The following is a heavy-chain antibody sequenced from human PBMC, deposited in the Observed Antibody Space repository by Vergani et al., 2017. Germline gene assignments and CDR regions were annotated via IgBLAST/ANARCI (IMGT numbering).Heavy chain of an antibody. CDR3: ARGLYSSSRLSWFDP. V-gene: IGHV4-34*01. Sequence: QVQLQQWGAGLLKPSETLSLTCAVYGGSFSGYYWSWIRQPPGKGLEWIGENNHSGSTNYNPSLKSRVTISVDTSKNQFSLKLSSVTAADTAVYYCARGLYSSSRLSWFDPWGQGTLVTVSS. D-gene: IGHD6-13*01. J-gene: IGHJ5*02. CDR1: GGSFSGYY. CDR2: NNHSGST.